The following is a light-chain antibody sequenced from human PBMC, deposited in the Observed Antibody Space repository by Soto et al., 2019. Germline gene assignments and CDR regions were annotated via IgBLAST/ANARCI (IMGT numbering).Light chain of an antibody. CDR1: SSDVGGYNY. V-gene: IGLV2-14*03. CDR3: SSYTSSSTLGV. J-gene: IGLJ1*01. Sequence: QSVLTQPASVSGSPGQSITISCTGTSSDVGGYNYVSWYQQLPGKAPNLMIYDVSNRPSGVSFRFSGSKSGNTASLTIFGLQAEDEADYYCSSYTSSSTLGVFGTGTKVTVL. CDR2: DVS.